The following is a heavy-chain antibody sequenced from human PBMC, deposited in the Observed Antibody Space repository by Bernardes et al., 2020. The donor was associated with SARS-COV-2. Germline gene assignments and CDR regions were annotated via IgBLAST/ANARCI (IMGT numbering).Heavy chain of an antibody. CDR3: ARHVPYGDYYYYGMDV. CDR2: IYPGDSDT. Sequence: GASLKISCKGSGYSFTSYWIGWVRQMPGKGLEWMGIIYPGDSDTRYSPSFQGQVTISADKSISTAYLQWSSLKASDTAMYYCARHVPYGDYYYYGMDVWGQGTTVTVSS. V-gene: IGHV5-51*01. D-gene: IGHD4-17*01. J-gene: IGHJ6*02. CDR1: GYSFTSYW.